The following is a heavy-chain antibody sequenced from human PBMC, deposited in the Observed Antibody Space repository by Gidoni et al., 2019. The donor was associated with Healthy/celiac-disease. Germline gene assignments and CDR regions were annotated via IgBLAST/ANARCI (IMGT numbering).Heavy chain of an antibody. D-gene: IGHD3-22*01. J-gene: IGHJ4*02. V-gene: IGHV5-51*01. CDR2: IYPGDSAT. CDR1: GYSFTSYW. CDR3: ARGQRDYYDSSGYYSFDY. Sequence: EVQLVQSGAEVKKPGESLKLSCKGSGYSFTSYWIGWVRQMPGKGLEWMGIIYPGDSATRYSPSFQGQVTISADKSISTAYLQWSSLKASDTAMYYCARGQRDYYDSSGYYSFDYWGQGTLVTVSS.